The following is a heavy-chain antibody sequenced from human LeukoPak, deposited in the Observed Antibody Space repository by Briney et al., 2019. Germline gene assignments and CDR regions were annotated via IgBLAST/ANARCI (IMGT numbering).Heavy chain of an antibody. V-gene: IGHV3-48*03. CDR3: ARDLADNYYYYYMDV. CDR1: GFTFSTYE. CDR2: ISSSGSTI. J-gene: IGHJ6*03. Sequence: GGSLRLSCAASGFTFSTYEFNWVRQAPGKGLEWVSYISSSGSTIYYADSVKGRFTISRDNAKNSLYLQMNSLRAEDTAVYYCARDLADNYYYYYMDVWGKGTTVTISS. D-gene: IGHD3-9*01.